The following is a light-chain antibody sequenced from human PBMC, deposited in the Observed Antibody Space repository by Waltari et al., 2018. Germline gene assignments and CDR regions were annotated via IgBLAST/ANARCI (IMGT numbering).Light chain of an antibody. CDR2: GAT. V-gene: IGKV1-12*01. J-gene: IGKJ4*01. Sequence: DIQMTQSPSSVSASVGDRVTITCRASQDIYNWIVWYQQKSGEAPKLLMHGATSLSSRFSGSGSGTDFTLTISSLQPEDFATYYCQQPHSLPLTFGGGTKVAIK. CDR1: QDIYNW. CDR3: QQPHSLPLT.